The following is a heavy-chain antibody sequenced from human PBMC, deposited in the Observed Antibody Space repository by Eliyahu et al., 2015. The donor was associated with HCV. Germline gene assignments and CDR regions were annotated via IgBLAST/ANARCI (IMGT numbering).Heavy chain of an antibody. V-gene: IGHV1-2*02. CDR1: GYTFTGYY. Sequence: QVQLVQSGAEVKKPGASVKVSCKASGYTFTGYYMHWVRQAPGQGLEWMGWINPNSGGTNYAQKFQGRVTMTRDTSISTAYMELSRLRSDDTAVYYCARDSSSSWYGGWPLYYFDYWGQGTLVTVSS. CDR2: INPNSGGT. CDR3: ARDSSSSWYGGWPLYYFDY. J-gene: IGHJ4*02. D-gene: IGHD6-13*01.